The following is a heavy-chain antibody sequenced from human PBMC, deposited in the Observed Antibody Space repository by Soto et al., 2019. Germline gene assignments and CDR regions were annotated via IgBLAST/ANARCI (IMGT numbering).Heavy chain of an antibody. V-gene: IGHV3-9*01. J-gene: IGHJ6*02. D-gene: IGHD3-10*01. CDR1: GFTFDDYA. CDR3: AKNTGGSGSYYYYGMDV. Sequence: GGSLRLSCAASGFTFDDYAMHWVRQAPGKGLEWVSGISWNSGSIGYADSVKGRFTISRDNAKNFLYLQMNSLRAEDTALYYCAKNTGGSGSYYYYGMDVWGQGTTVTVS. CDR2: ISWNSGSI.